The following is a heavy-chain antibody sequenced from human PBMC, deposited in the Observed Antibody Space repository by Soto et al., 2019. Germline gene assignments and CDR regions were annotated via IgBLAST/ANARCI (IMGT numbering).Heavy chain of an antibody. CDR3: TKHRDYKATDV. CDR1: GDSISRSGYY. J-gene: IGHJ6*02. V-gene: IGHV4-39*01. Sequence: PSETVSLTCTVSGDSISRSGYYCGWIRQPPGKGLEWVGSLYYSGNTYYNPSLKSRVTMSIDTSKSQFSLQLRSLTAADTAVYYCTKHRDYKATDVSCPATAVTLSS. D-gene: IGHD3-16*01. CDR2: LYYSGNT.